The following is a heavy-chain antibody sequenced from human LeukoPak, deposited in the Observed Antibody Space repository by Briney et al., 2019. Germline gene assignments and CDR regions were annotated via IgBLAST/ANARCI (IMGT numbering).Heavy chain of an antibody. D-gene: IGHD4-17*01. CDR3: AGMQHDNGDYGDGFDV. J-gene: IGHJ3*01. V-gene: IGHV4-59*08. CDR1: GGSISPYY. Sequence: KTSETLSLTCTVSGGSISPYYWIWIRQPPGKGLEWIGYIYYSGNTRYNPSLKSRVTMSVDTSQNHFFLNLTSVTAADTALYYCAGMQHDNGDYGDGFDVWGQGTMVTVSS. CDR2: IYYSGNT.